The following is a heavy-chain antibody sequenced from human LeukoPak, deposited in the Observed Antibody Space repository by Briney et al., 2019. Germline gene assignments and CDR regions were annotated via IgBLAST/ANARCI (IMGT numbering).Heavy chain of an antibody. CDR2: IYYSGST. Sequence: PSDTLSLTCAVSGYSISSPNWWGWIRQPPVKGLEWIGYIYYSGSTNYNPSLKSRVTMSVDTSKNHFSLKLISVTALDTAVYYCARTRFDAFDIWGQGTMVTVSS. CDR1: GYSISSPNW. D-gene: IGHD3-10*01. J-gene: IGHJ3*02. CDR3: ARTRFDAFDI. V-gene: IGHV4-28*06.